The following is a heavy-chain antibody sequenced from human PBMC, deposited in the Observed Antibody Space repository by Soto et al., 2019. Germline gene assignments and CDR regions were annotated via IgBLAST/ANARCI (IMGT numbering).Heavy chain of an antibody. D-gene: IGHD3-10*01. CDR1: GYSFSTFW. J-gene: IGHJ6*02. CDR3: VRHFATKYYYGSGNYYNYYYGMDV. V-gene: IGHV5-51*01. Sequence: VESLKISCKGSGYSFSTFWLGWVRQVPGKGPEWMGSIFPGDSESRYGPGVKGHVTISADKSISVAYLQWTSLKASDTAMYYCVRHFATKYYYGSGNYYNYYYGMDVWGQGTTVTVSS. CDR2: IFPGDSES.